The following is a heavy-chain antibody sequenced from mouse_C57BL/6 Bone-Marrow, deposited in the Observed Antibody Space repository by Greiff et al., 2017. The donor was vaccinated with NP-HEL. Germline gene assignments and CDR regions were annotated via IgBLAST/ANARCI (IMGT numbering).Heavy chain of an antibody. CDR3: ARDDGYYGGCAY. D-gene: IGHD2-3*01. J-gene: IGHJ3*01. Sequence: VKLVESGPGLVAPSQSLSITCTVSGFSLTSYAISWVRQPPGKGLEWLGVIWTGGGTNYNSALKSRLSITKDNSKSQVFLKMNSLQTDDTARYYWARDDGYYGGCAYWGQGTLVTVSA. CDR1: GFSLTSYA. V-gene: IGHV2-9-1*01. CDR2: IWTGGGT.